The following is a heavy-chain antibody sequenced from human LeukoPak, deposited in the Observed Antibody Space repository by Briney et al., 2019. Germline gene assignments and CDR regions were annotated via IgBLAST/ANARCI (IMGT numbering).Heavy chain of an antibody. CDR1: GFTFSSYG. D-gene: IGHD6-13*01. Sequence: PGRSLRLSCAASGFTFSSYGMHWVRQAPGKGLEWVAVISYDGSNKYYADSVKGRFTISRDNSKNTLYLQMNSLRAEDTAVCYCAKEGIAAAGTGATDYWGQGTLVTVSS. V-gene: IGHV3-30*18. CDR3: AKEGIAAAGTGATDY. CDR2: ISYDGSNK. J-gene: IGHJ4*02.